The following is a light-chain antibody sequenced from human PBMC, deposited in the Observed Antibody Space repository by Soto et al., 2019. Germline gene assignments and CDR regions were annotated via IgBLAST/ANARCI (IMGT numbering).Light chain of an antibody. CDR2: GAS. J-gene: IGKJ4*01. CDR1: QGISTY. V-gene: IGKV1-9*01. Sequence: DIQLTQSPSFLSASVGDRVTITCRASQGISTYLAWYHQKPGKAPTLLIYGASTLQSGVPSRFSGSGSGTDFTLTISSLQPEDFATYYCQQLNNYPLTFGGGTKVEIK. CDR3: QQLNNYPLT.